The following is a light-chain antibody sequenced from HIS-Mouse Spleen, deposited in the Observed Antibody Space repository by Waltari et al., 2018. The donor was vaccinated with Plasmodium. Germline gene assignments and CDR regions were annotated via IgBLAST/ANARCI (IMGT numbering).Light chain of an antibody. CDR3: YSAADNNLV. V-gene: IGLV3-27*01. J-gene: IGLJ3*02. CDR2: KDS. CDR1: VLAKKY. Sequence: SYELTQPSSVSVSPGQTARITCSGDVLAKKYARWFQQKPGQATGRVIYKDSERPSGIPERFSGSSSGTTVTLTISGAQVEDEADYYCYSAADNNLVFGGGTKLTVL.